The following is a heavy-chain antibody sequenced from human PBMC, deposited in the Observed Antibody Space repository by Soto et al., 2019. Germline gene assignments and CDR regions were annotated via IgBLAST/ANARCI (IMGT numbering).Heavy chain of an antibody. D-gene: IGHD2-21*01. CDR1: GDSVSSNSAA. V-gene: IGHV6-1*01. J-gene: IGHJ6*03. Sequence: SQTLSLTCAISGDSVSSNSAAWNWIRQSPSGGLEWLGRTYYRSRWYNDYAVSVRSRITINPGTSKNQFSLHLNSVTPEDTAVFYCAEPIPLVCYYMDFGGKGTPVPVS. CDR2: TYYRSRWYN. CDR3: AEPIPLVCYYMDF.